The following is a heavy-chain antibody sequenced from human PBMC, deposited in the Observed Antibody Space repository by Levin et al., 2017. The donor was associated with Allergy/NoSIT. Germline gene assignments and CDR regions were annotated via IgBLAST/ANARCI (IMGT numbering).Heavy chain of an antibody. Sequence: GESLKISCAASGFTFSSYWMHWVRQAPGKGLVWVSRINSDGSSTSYADSVKGRFTISRDNAKNTLYLQMNSLRAEDTAVYYCASTGRLLSDLDYWGQGTLVTVSS. CDR3: ASTGRLLSDLDY. V-gene: IGHV3-74*01. CDR1: GFTFSSYW. CDR2: INSDGSST. J-gene: IGHJ4*02. D-gene: IGHD3-3*01.